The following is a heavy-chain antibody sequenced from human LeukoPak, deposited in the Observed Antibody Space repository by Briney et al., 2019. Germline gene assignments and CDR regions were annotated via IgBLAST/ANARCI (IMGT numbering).Heavy chain of an antibody. J-gene: IGHJ4*02. D-gene: IGHD2-2*01. CDR2: ISAYNGNT. Sequence: GASVKVSCKASGYTFTSYGISWVRQAPGQGLEWMGWISAYNGNTNYAQKLQGRVTMTTDTSTSTAYMELRSLRSDDTAVYYCARDISGGDSIVVGTGGELAFEFWGQGTLGNVSS. CDR3: ARDISGGDSIVVGTGGELAFEF. V-gene: IGHV1-18*01. CDR1: GYTFTSYG.